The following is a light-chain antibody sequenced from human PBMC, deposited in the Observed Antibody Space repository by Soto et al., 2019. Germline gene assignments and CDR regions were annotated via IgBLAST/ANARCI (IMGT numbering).Light chain of an antibody. V-gene: IGKV1-27*01. CDR1: QGISNS. Sequence: DIQMTQSPSSLSASVGDRVTITCRASQGISNSLAWYQQKPGKVPNLLLYAASTLQSGVPSQFSGSGSVSDFNLTISSLQPEDVAKSYYQKYRSAPRTFGQGTKVEIK. CDR3: QKYRSAPRT. CDR2: AAS. J-gene: IGKJ1*01.